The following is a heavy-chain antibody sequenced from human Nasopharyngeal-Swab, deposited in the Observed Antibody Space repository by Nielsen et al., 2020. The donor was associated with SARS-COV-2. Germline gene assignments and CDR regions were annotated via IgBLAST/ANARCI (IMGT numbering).Heavy chain of an antibody. D-gene: IGHD1-7*01. CDR1: GFTFSTYA. CDR2: ISYDGPNK. V-gene: IGHV3-30-3*01. J-gene: IGHJ6*02. CDR3: ARPRRELRVYYGMDV. Sequence: GGSLRLSCAASGFTFSTYAMNWVRQAPGKGLEWVAVISYDGPNKYYADSVKGRFTVSTDNSKNTLYLQMNSLRAEDTAVYYCARPRRELRVYYGMDVWGQGTTVTVSS.